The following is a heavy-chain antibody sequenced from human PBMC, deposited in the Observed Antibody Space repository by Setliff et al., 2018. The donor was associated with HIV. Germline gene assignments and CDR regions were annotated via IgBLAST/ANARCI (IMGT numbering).Heavy chain of an antibody. V-gene: IGHV4-59*08. CDR2: IYYSGST. D-gene: IGHD3-16*01. CDR1: GGPISSYY. CDR3: ARGAAAAIMDSFYHYMDV. J-gene: IGHJ6*03. Sequence: SETLSLTCTVSGGPISSYYWGWIRQPPEKGLEWIGTIYYSGSTYYNPSLKSRVTISVDTSKNQFSLKLSSVTAADTAVYYCARGAAAAIMDSFYHYMDVWGKGTTVTVSS.